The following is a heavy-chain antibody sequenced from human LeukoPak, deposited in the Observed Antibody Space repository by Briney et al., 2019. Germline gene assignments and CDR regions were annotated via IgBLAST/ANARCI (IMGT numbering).Heavy chain of an antibody. CDR3: ASRELRFLEWLPDSSGDY. D-gene: IGHD3-3*01. J-gene: IGHJ4*02. Sequence: GGSLRLSCAASGFTLNNYAMSWVRQAPGKGLEWVSIINNSGGSTYYADSVKGRFTISRDNSKNTLYLQMNSLRAEDTAVYYCASRELRFLEWLPDSSGDYWGQGTLVTVSS. CDR1: GFTLNNYA. V-gene: IGHV3-23*01. CDR2: INNSGGST.